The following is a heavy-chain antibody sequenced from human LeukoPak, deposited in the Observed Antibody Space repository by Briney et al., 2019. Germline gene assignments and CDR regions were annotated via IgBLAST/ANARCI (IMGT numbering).Heavy chain of an antibody. J-gene: IGHJ3*01. CDR1: GYTFTVYY. CDR3: ARVRLVWGMETFDL. CDR2: ISGYNTYT. V-gene: IGHV1-18*04. D-gene: IGHD3-16*01. Sequence: GASVKVSFKASGYTFTVYYMHWVRQAPGQGLEWMGWISGYNTYTTYAQKFQDRVTITKDTSTSTAYMEMRSLGSDDTAIYYCARVRLVWGMETFDLWGQGTMVTVFS.